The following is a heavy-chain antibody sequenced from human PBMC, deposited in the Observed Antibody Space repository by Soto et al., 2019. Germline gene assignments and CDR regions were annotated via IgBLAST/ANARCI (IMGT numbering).Heavy chain of an antibody. D-gene: IGHD2-21*02. CDR1: GGTFSSYA. Sequence: QVQLVQSGAEVKKPGSSVKVSCKASGGTFSSYAISWVRQAPGQGLEWMGGIITIFGTANYAQKFQGRVTITADESNSTGYMELSSLRSEDTAVYYCARVTRIGVTAITSFDYWGQGTLVTVSS. V-gene: IGHV1-69*12. CDR3: ARVTRIGVTAITSFDY. CDR2: IITIFGTA. J-gene: IGHJ4*02.